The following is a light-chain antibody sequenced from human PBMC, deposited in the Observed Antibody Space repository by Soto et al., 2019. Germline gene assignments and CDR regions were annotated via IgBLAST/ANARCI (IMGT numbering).Light chain of an antibody. CDR3: AASDDILNGGV. CDR1: DSNIGSPS. CDR2: SND. Sequence: QSVLTQPPSASGTPGQRVTISCSGCDSNIGSPSVNWYQHLPGMAPKLLTHSNDHRPSGVADRFSGSKSGTTASLAISGLQSEDEADDYCAASDDILNGGVFGGGTKLTVL. V-gene: IGLV1-44*01. J-gene: IGLJ3*02.